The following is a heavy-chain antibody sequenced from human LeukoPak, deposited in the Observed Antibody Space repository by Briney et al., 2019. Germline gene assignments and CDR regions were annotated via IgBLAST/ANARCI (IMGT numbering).Heavy chain of an antibody. J-gene: IGHJ4*02. CDR3: AKDTCADN. Sequence: GGSLRLSCAASGFTFSSYGMHWVRQAPGKGLEWVAVISYDGSNKYYADSVKGRFTISRDNSKNTLYLQMNSLRAEDTAVYYCAKDTCADNWGQGTLVTVSS. CDR2: ISYDGSNK. CDR1: GFTFSSYG. V-gene: IGHV3-30*18.